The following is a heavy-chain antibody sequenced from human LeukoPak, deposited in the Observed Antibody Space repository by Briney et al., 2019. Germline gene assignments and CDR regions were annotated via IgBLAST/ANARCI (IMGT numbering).Heavy chain of an antibody. J-gene: IGHJ4*02. D-gene: IGHD6-19*01. V-gene: IGHV1-2*02. CDR1: GYTFTDHY. Sequence: ASVKVSCKASGYTFTDHYMHWVRQAPGQGLEWMGWINPNSGGTNYAQKFQGRVTLTRDTSITTAYMELSRLRSDDTAVYYCARLSIAVAGTWGQGTLVTVSS. CDR2: INPNSGGT. CDR3: ARLSIAVAGT.